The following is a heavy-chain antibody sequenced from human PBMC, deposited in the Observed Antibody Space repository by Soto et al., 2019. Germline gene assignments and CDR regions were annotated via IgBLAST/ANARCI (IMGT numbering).Heavy chain of an antibody. CDR3: ARCSSTSCYIMAAFDY. V-gene: IGHV3-20*04. J-gene: IGHJ4*02. CDR2: INCNGRST. CDR1: GFTFDDYA. D-gene: IGHD2-2*02. Sequence: EVQLVESGGGVVRPGGSLRLSCAASGFTFDDYAMSWVRQAPGKGLEWVAGINCNGRSTTYADSLKGRFTISRDNAKKSLHLQINSLRAEDTALYFCARCSSTSCYIMAAFDYWGQGTLVTVSS.